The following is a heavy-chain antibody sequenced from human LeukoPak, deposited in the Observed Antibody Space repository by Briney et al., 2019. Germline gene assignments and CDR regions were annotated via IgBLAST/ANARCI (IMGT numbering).Heavy chain of an antibody. J-gene: IGHJ3*02. CDR1: GFTLSTYW. CDR2: INSDGSST. Sequence: PGGSLRLSCAASGFTLSTYWMHWVRQGPGKGLVWVARINSDGSSTSYAESVKGRFTISRDNAKNTLYLQMNNLRAEDTAVCYCARRYNDSSGYKGALDIWGQGTMATVSS. CDR3: ARRYNDSSGYKGALDI. D-gene: IGHD3-22*01. V-gene: IGHV3-74*01.